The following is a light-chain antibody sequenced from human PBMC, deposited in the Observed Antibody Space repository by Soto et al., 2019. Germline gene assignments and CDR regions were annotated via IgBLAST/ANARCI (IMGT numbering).Light chain of an antibody. CDR2: AAS. Sequence: DIQMTQSPSSLSASVGDRVTITCRASQRFSRYLSWYRQKPGKAPKVLIYAASNLQTGVPSRFSGSGSGTDFTLTISSLQPEDAATYFCQQSYSKPLTFGGGTKVEIK. CDR3: QQSYSKPLT. CDR1: QRFSRY. J-gene: IGKJ4*01. V-gene: IGKV1-39*01.